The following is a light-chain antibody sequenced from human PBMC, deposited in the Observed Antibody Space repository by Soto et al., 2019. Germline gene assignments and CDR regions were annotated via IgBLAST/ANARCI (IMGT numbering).Light chain of an antibody. CDR3: QQYNSYWT. V-gene: IGKV1-5*03. CDR2: KAS. CDR1: QSISSW. J-gene: IGKJ1*01. Sequence: DIQMTQSPSTLSASVGDRVTITCRASQSISSWLAWYQQKPGKAPKLLIYKASSLESGVPSRFSGSGSGTEFTLTISSLQHDDFSTYYCQQYNSYWTFGQGPKVEIK.